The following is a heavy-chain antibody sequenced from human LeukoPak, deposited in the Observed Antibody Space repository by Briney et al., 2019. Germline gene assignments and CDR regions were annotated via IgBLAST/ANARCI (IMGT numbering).Heavy chain of an antibody. Sequence: GESLKISCKGSGYSFTSYWIGWVRQMPGKGLECMGIIYPGDSDTRYSPSFQGQVTISADKSISTAYLQWSSLKASDTAMYYCARVYDYVWGSCRNFDAFDIWGQGTMVTVSS. J-gene: IGHJ3*02. CDR2: IYPGDSDT. D-gene: IGHD3-16*02. V-gene: IGHV5-51*01. CDR3: ARVYDYVWGSCRNFDAFDI. CDR1: GYSFTSYW.